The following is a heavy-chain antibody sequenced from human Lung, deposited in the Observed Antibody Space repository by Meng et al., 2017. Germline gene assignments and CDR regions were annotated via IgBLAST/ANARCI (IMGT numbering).Heavy chain of an antibody. CDR1: GGSISGSY. D-gene: IGHD3-10*01. Sequence: QGELPQGGAGLLRPPENLPLTCAVYGGSISGSYWSWIRQSPAKGLEWIGKINHGGSTNYNPSLESRVTISVDTPKNQFSLRLTSMSVADTAVYYCARERHSTIIRGVIDFWGQGALVTVSS. CDR3: ARERHSTIIRGVIDF. J-gene: IGHJ4*02. V-gene: IGHV4-34*01. CDR2: INHGGST.